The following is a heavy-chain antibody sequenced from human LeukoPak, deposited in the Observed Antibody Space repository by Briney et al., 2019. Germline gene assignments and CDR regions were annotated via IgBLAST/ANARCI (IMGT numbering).Heavy chain of an antibody. D-gene: IGHD1-26*01. CDR3: AREGGGSYYVVGYYFDY. Sequence: SETLSLTCTVSGYSISSGYYWGWIRQPPGKGLEWIGSIHHSGSTYYNPSLKSRVTISVDTSKNQFSLKLSSVTAADTAVYYCAREGGGSYYVVGYYFDYWGQGTLVTVSS. CDR1: GYSISSGYY. V-gene: IGHV4-38-2*02. CDR2: IHHSGST. J-gene: IGHJ4*02.